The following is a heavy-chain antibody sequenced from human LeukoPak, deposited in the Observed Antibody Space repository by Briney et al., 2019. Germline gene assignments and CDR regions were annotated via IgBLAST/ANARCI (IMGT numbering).Heavy chain of an antibody. CDR1: GGSFSGYY. CDR2: INHSGST. CDR3: ARDRYSGYDRSFDY. V-gene: IGHV4-34*01. D-gene: IGHD5-12*01. Sequence: PSETLSLTCAVYGGSFSGYYWSWIRQPPGKGLEWIGEINHSGSTNYNPSLKSRVTISVDTSKNQFSLKLSSVTAADTAVYYCARDRYSGYDRSFDYWGQGTLVTVSS. J-gene: IGHJ4*02.